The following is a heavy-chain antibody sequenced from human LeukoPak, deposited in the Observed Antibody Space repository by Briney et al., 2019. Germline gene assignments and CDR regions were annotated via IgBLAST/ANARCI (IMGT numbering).Heavy chain of an antibody. J-gene: IGHJ4*02. CDR2: IYSGGST. CDR1: GFTVSSNY. D-gene: IGHD1-26*01. CDR3: AKKGATTGDFDY. Sequence: GGSLRLSCAASGFTVSSNYMSWVRQAPGKGLEWVSVIYSGGSTSYADSVKGRFTISRDNSKNTLYLQMNSLRAEDTAVYYCAKKGATTGDFDYWGQGTLVTVSS. V-gene: IGHV3-53*01.